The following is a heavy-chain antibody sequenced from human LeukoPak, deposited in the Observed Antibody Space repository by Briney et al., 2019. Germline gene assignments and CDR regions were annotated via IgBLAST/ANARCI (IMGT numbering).Heavy chain of an antibody. CDR2: ISSSSSYI. V-gene: IGHV3-21*01. J-gene: IGHJ3*02. Sequence: PGGSLRLSCAASGFTFSSYAMSWVRQAPGKGLEWVSSISSSSSYIYYADSVKGRFTISRDNAKNSLYLQMNSLRAEDTAVYYCARGDSGSYYYAFDIWGQGTMVTVSS. CDR1: GFTFSSYA. CDR3: ARGDSGSYYYAFDI. D-gene: IGHD3-10*01.